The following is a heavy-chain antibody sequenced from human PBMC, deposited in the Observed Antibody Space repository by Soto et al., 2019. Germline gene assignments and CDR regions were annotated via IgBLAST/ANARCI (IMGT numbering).Heavy chain of an antibody. D-gene: IGHD3-16*01. J-gene: IGHJ6*02. CDR3: AKDSLGGGLHLGPQNYYGLDV. V-gene: IGHV3-23*01. CDR2: ISGSSGST. CDR1: GFTFSSYA. Sequence: EVQLLESGGGLVQPGGSVRLSCAASGFTFSSYAMSWVRQAPGKGLEWVSGISGSSGSTYYADSVKGRFTISRDNSKNMLYRQMNSLRAEDTAVYNCAKDSLGGGLHLGPQNYYGLDVWGQGTTVTVSS.